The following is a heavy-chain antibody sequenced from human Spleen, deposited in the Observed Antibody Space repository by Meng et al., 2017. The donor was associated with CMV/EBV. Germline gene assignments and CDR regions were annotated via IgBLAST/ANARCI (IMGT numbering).Heavy chain of an antibody. J-gene: IGHJ6*02. D-gene: IGHD2-21*02. Sequence: GESLKISCAASGFTFSSYSMNWVRQAPGKGLEWVSSISGSSSSYIFYADSVKGRFTISRDNARKSLSLEINPLRVDDTALYYFVKGGGEKVTFDAMDVWGQGTTVTVSS. CDR3: VKGGGEKVTFDAMDV. CDR1: GFTFSSYS. V-gene: IGHV3-21*04. CDR2: ISGSSSSYI.